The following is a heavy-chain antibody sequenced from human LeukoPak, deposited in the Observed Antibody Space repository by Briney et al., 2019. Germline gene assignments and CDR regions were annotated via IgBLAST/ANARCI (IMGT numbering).Heavy chain of an antibody. Sequence: SETLSPTCTVSGGYISSYYWSWIRQPPGKGLEWIGYIFNSGSTNYNPSLKSRVTISVDTSKNQFSLKLSSVTAADTAVYFCALGDCSSTSCYVFDYWGQGTLVTVSS. J-gene: IGHJ4*02. CDR2: IFNSGST. CDR1: GGYISSYY. CDR3: ALGDCSSTSCYVFDY. V-gene: IGHV4-59*01. D-gene: IGHD2-2*01.